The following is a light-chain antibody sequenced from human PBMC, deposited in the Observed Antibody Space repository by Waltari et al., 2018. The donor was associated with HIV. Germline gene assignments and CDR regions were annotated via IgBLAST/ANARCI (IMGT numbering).Light chain of an antibody. CDR3: ASYTRSGILL. J-gene: IGLJ2*01. V-gene: IGLV2-14*01. Sequence: QSALTQPASVSGSPGKSITISCIGSSSDIGAYNFVSWYQQRPGKAPKLMIYEVSDLPSGSSNRCSGSKSGITSSLTISGLQADDEADYYCASYTRSGILLFGGGTRLTVL. CDR2: EVS. CDR1: SSDIGAYNF.